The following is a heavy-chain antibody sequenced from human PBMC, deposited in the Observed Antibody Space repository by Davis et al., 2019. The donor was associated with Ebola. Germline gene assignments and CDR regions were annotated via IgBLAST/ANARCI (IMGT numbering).Heavy chain of an antibody. D-gene: IGHD2-8*01. CDR3: ATTRNGLDF. V-gene: IGHV1-2*06. Sequence: ASVKVSCKASGYTFSAYYMHWVRQAPGQGLEWMGRINPYSGGTNFAQKFQGRVTMTRDTSITTAYLDLSRLRSDDTAIYFCATTRNGLDFWGQGTLVTVSS. CDR1: GYTFSAYY. J-gene: IGHJ4*02. CDR2: INPYSGGT.